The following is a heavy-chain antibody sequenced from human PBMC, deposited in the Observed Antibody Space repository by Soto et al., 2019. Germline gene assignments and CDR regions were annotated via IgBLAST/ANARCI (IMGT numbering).Heavy chain of an antibody. J-gene: IGHJ4*02. CDR1: GFTFSNAW. Sequence: EVQLVESGGGLVKPGGSLRLSCAASGFTFSNAWMSWVRQAPGKGLEWVGRIKSKTDGGTTDYAAPVKGRFTISRDDSKNTLYLQMNSLKTEDTAVYYCTTDIDGYDFWSGYYGVDYWGQGTLFTVSS. D-gene: IGHD3-3*01. CDR2: IKSKTDGGTT. CDR3: TTDIDGYDFWSGYYGVDY. V-gene: IGHV3-15*01.